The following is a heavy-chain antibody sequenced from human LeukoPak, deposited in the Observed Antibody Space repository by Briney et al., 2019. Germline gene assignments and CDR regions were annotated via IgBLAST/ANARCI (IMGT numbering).Heavy chain of an antibody. Sequence: EASVKVSCKASGYTFTSYYMHWVRQAPGQGLEWMGWINPNSGGTNYAQKFQGRVTMTRDTSISTAYMELSRLRSDDTAVYYCARRPFNYDILTGSPDAFDIWGQGTMVTVSS. J-gene: IGHJ3*02. CDR3: ARRPFNYDILTGSPDAFDI. V-gene: IGHV1-2*02. CDR1: GYTFTSYY. D-gene: IGHD3-9*01. CDR2: INPNSGGT.